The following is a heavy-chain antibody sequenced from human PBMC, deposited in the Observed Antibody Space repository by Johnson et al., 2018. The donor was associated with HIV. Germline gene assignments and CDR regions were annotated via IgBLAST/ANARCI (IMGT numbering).Heavy chain of an antibody. D-gene: IGHD5-18*01. CDR1: GFTVNSNY. J-gene: IGHJ3*02. Sequence: MQLVESGGGVVRPGGSLRLSCAASGFTVNSNYMSWVRQAPGKGLEWVSRIHNDGSRTSYADSVKGRFTIARDNAKNTLFLEMKSLRAEDTAVYYCARDGRDLVTRGGFDIWGPGTVVTVSS. CDR3: ARDGRDLVTRGGFDI. CDR2: IHNDGSRT. V-gene: IGHV3-74*01.